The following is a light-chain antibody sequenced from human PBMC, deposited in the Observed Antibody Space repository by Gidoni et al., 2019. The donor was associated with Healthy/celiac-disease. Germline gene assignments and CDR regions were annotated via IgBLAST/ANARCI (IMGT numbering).Light chain of an antibody. CDR3: QQYNNWTPWT. J-gene: IGKJ1*01. V-gene: IGKV3-15*01. Sequence: EIVITQSPATLSVSPGERATLSCRAGQSVSSNLAWYQQKPGQAPRLLIYGASTRATGIPARFSGSGSGTEFTLTISSLQSEDFAVYYCQQYNNWTPWTFGQGTKVEIK. CDR2: GAS. CDR1: QSVSSN.